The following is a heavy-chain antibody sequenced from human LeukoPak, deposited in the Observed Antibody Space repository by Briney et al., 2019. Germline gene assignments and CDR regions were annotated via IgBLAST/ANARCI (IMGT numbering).Heavy chain of an antibody. CDR3: ARSFYDILIGYYQYFDY. J-gene: IGHJ4*02. CDR2: IYRDGSS. V-gene: IGHV3-66*01. D-gene: IGHD3-9*01. Sequence: GGSLRLSCVASGLSVSSNYMSWVRQAPGKGLEWVSVIYRDGSSYYAESVKGRFTISRDNSKNTLYIQMNSLRAEDAAVYYCARSFYDILIGYYQYFDYWGQGTLVTVSS. CDR1: GLSVSSNY.